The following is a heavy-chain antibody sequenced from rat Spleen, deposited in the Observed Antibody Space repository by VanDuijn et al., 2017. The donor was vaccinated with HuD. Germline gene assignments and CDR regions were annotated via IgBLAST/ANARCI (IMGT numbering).Heavy chain of an antibody. CDR3: ARPVAEFGVGGNYGYYWYFDF. V-gene: IGHV3-3*01. Sequence: EVQLQESGPGLVKPSQSLSLTCSVTGYSITSSYRWNWIRKFPGNKLEWMGYINSAGSTNYNPSLKSRISITRDTSKNQFFLQVNSVTTEDTATYYCARPVAEFGVGGNYGYYWYFDFWGPGTMVTVSS. J-gene: IGHJ1*01. CDR1: GYSITSSYR. CDR2: INSAGST. D-gene: IGHD4-3*01.